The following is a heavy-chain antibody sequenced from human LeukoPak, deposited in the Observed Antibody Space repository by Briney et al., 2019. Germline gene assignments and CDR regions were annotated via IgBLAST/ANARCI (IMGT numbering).Heavy chain of an antibody. V-gene: IGHV3-7*01. D-gene: IGHD5-24*01. CDR3: TRDNRAGYNFRPPDY. CDR1: GFSFRFHW. CDR2: IKEDGSEK. J-gene: IGHJ4*02. Sequence: GGSLRLSCAASGFSFRFHWMSWVRQAPGKGLQWVANIKEDGSEKYYVDSVKGRFTISRDNAKKSLYLQMNSLRAEDTAIYFCTRDNRAGYNFRPPDYWGQGTLVTVSS.